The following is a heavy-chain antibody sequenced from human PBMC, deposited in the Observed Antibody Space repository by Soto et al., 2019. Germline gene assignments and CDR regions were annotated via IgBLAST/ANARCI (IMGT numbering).Heavy chain of an antibody. CDR3: ARDFYPLAYYFDY. J-gene: IGHJ4*02. Sequence: LNISFKGSGYSFTSYWIGWVRQMPGKGLEWMGIIYPGDSDTRYSPSFQGQVTISADKSISTAYLQWSSLKASDTAVYYCARDFYPLAYYFDYWGQGTLVTVSS. D-gene: IGHD3-3*01. CDR1: GYSFTSYW. V-gene: IGHV5-51*01. CDR2: IYPGDSDT.